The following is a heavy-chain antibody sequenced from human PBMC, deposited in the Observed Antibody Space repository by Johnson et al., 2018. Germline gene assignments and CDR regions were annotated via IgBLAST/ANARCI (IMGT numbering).Heavy chain of an antibody. V-gene: IGHV3-30*03. CDR2: ISYDGSDK. CDR1: GFSFRSYA. J-gene: IGHJ6*02. Sequence: QVQLVQSGGGVVQPGRSLSLSCEASGFSFRSYAFHWVRQAPGKGLEWVVAISYDGSDKYYTDSVKGRFTITRDNSKNTLDLQMNSLRAEDTAVYYCTRVEPHCSSTSCYYYYGMDVWGQGTTVTVSS. CDR3: TRVEPHCSSTSCYYYYGMDV. D-gene: IGHD2-2*01.